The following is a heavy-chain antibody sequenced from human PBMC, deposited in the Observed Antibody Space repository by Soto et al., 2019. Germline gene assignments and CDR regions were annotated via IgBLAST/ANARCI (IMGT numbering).Heavy chain of an antibody. CDR1: GGTFSSYA. V-gene: IGHV1-69*13. Sequence: GASVKVSCKASGGTFSSYAISGVRQAPGEGLEWMGGIIPIFGTANYAQKFQGRVTITADESTSTAYMELSSLRSEDTAVYYCARGEDYYDSSGSTNWFDPWGQGTLVTVSS. CDR3: ARGEDYYDSSGSTNWFDP. J-gene: IGHJ5*02. D-gene: IGHD3-22*01. CDR2: IIPIFGTA.